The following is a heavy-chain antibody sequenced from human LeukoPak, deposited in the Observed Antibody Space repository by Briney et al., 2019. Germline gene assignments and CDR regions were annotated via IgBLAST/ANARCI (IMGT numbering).Heavy chain of an antibody. Sequence: GGSLRLSCSASGFTFSRYAMHWVRQAPGKGLEYVSAISSNGGSTYYADSVKGRFTISRDNSKNTLYLQMSSLRAEDTAVYYCVKDWSSGSFDYWGQGTLVTVSS. D-gene: IGHD6-19*01. CDR1: GFTFSRYA. V-gene: IGHV3-64D*09. CDR2: ISSNGGST. J-gene: IGHJ4*02. CDR3: VKDWSSGSFDY.